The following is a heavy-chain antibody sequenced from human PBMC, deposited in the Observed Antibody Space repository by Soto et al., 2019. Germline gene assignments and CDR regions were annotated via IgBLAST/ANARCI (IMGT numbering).Heavy chain of an antibody. CDR2: ISAYNGNT. CDR3: ARAVAGFGYYYYGMDV. CDR1: GYTFTSYG. V-gene: IGHV1-18*01. J-gene: IGHJ6*02. D-gene: IGHD6-19*01. Sequence: GASVKVSCKASGYTFTSYGISWVRQAPGQGLEWMGWISAYNGNTNYAQKLQGRVTMTTDTSTSTAYMELRSLRSDDTAVYYCARAVAGFGYYYYGMDVWGQGTTVTVS.